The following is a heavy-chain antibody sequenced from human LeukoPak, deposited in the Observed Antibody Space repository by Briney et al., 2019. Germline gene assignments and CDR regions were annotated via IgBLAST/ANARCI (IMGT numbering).Heavy chain of an antibody. V-gene: IGHV1-8*01. Sequence: ASVKVSCKASGYTFTNYDINWVRQATGQGLEWMGCMNPNSGNTGYAQKFQGRATMTRNTSISTACMELSSLRSEDTAVYYCARNYYDSSGYYLGLYYYYYYMDVWGKGTTVTVSS. D-gene: IGHD3-22*01. CDR1: GYTFTNYD. J-gene: IGHJ6*03. CDR2: MNPNSGNT. CDR3: ARNYYDSSGYYLGLYYYYYYMDV.